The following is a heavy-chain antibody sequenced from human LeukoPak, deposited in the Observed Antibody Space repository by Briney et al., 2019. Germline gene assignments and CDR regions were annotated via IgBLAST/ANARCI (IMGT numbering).Heavy chain of an antibody. D-gene: IGHD4-17*01. CDR3: AREEETVKAFGP. V-gene: IGHV3-53*01. Sequence: GGSLRLSCEASGFTVSSSYMNWVRQAPGKGLEWVSIIYAGGSTYYAGSVEGRFTISRDNSKNTLYLQMNSLRAEDTAVYYCAREEETVKAFGPWGQGTLVTVSS. CDR1: GFTVSSSY. CDR2: IYAGGST. J-gene: IGHJ5*02.